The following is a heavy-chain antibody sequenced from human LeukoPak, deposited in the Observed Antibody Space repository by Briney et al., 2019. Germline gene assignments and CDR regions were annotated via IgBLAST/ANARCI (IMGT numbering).Heavy chain of an antibody. CDR1: GGSISSYY. Sequence: SETLSLTCTVPGGSISSYYWSWIRQPAGKGLEWIGRIYTSGSTNYNPSLKSRVTMSVDTSKNQFSLKLSSVTAADTAVYYCARDPVSPYYYDSSGYSDYWGQGTLVTVSS. CDR2: IYTSGST. CDR3: ARDPVSPYYYDSSGYSDY. D-gene: IGHD3-22*01. J-gene: IGHJ4*02. V-gene: IGHV4-4*07.